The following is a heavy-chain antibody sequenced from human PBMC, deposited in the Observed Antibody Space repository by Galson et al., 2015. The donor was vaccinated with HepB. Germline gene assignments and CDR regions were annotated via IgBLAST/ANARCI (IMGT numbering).Heavy chain of an antibody. CDR3: ARQKAAAGTDYYYGMDV. V-gene: IGHV1-46*01. CDR2: INPSGGST. CDR1: GYTFTSYY. J-gene: IGHJ6*02. D-gene: IGHD6-13*01. Sequence: SVKVSCKASGYTFTSYYMHWVRQAPGQGLEWMGIINPSGGSTSYAQKFQGRVTMTRDTSTSTVYMELSSLRSEDTAVYYCARQKAAAGTDYYYGMDVWGQGTTVTVSS.